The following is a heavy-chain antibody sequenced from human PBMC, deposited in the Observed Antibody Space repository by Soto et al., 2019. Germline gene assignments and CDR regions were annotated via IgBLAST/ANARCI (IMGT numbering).Heavy chain of an antibody. D-gene: IGHD3-10*01. V-gene: IGHV4-30-4*01. Sequence: QVQLQESGPGLVKPSQNLSLTCTVSGGSISSGDYYWSWIRQPPGKALEWIGYIYYSGSTYYNPSLKSRVTISVDTCKNQISLKLSSVTAADTAVYYCARVGGFGATTIDYWGQGTLVTVSS. J-gene: IGHJ4*02. CDR2: IYYSGST. CDR1: GGSISSGDYY. CDR3: ARVGGFGATTIDY.